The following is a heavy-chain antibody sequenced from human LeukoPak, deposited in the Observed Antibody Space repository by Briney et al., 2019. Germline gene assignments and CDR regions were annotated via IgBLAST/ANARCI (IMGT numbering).Heavy chain of an antibody. Sequence: GGSLRLSCVVSASTFSDYWMQWVRQAPGKGLVRVSRISPDGSITDFADSVKGRFAISRDNAKNTVFLQMNSLRAEDTALYYCVRAWDYWGQGSLVTVSS. CDR2: ISPDGSIT. CDR3: VRAWDY. CDR1: ASTFSDYW. J-gene: IGHJ4*02. V-gene: IGHV3-74*01.